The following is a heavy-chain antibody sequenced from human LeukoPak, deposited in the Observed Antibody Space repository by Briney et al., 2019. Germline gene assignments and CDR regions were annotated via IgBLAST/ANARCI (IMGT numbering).Heavy chain of an antibody. CDR1: GYSFTSYW. J-gene: IGHJ5*02. Sequence: GESLKISCKGSGYSFTSYWIGWVRQMPGKGLEWMGIIHPGDSDTRYSPSFQGQVTISADKSISTAYLQWSSLKASDTAMYYCARRITMVRGVISWFDPWGQGTLVTVSS. CDR2: IHPGDSDT. CDR3: ARRITMVRGVISWFDP. D-gene: IGHD3-10*01. V-gene: IGHV5-51*01.